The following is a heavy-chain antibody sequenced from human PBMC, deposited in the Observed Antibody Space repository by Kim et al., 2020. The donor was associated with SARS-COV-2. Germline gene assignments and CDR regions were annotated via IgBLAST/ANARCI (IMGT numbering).Heavy chain of an antibody. D-gene: IGHD3-16*01. CDR3: TTDLTKNYDYVWGSYREDAFDI. CDR2: IKSKTDGGTT. CDR1: GFTFSNAW. Sequence: GGSLRLSCAASGFTFSNAWMSWVRQAPGKGLEWVGRIKSKTDGGTTDYAAPAKGRFTISRDDSKNTLYLQMNSLKTEDTAVYYCTTDLTKNYDYVWGSYREDAFDIWGQGTMVTVSS. J-gene: IGHJ3*02. V-gene: IGHV3-15*01.